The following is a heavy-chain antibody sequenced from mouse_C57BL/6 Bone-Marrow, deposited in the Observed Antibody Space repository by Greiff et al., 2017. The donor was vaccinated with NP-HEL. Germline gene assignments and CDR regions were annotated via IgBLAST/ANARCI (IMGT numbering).Heavy chain of an antibody. D-gene: IGHD2-3*01. V-gene: IGHV5-9-1*02. Sequence: DVMLVESGEGLVKPGGSLKLSCAASGFTFSSYAMSWVRQTPEKRLEWVAYISSGGDYIYYADTVKGRFTISRDTARNTLYLQMSSLKSEDTAMYYCTRDLGWLHAMDYWGQGTSVTVAS. CDR1: GFTFSSYA. CDR3: TRDLGWLHAMDY. CDR2: ISSGGDYI. J-gene: IGHJ4*01.